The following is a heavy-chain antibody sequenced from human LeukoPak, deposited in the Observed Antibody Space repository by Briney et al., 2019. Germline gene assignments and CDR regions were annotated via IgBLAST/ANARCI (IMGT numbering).Heavy chain of an antibody. CDR3: ARGAYCSGGSCYGAFDI. V-gene: IGHV4-34*01. J-gene: IGHJ3*02. D-gene: IGHD2-15*01. CDR2: INHGGSP. Sequence: PSETLSLTCGVYGGSFSGYYWTWIRQPPGKGLEWIGEINHGGSPNYNPSLKSRSTISVDTSRNLFSLKLSSVTAADTAVYYCARGAYCSGGSCYGAFDIWGQGTMVTVSS. CDR1: GGSFSGYY.